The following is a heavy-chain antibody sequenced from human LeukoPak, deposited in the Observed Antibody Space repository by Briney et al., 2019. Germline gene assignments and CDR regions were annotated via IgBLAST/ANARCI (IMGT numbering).Heavy chain of an antibody. CDR2: IKTETDGGTT. J-gene: IGHJ4*02. CDR1: GFTFSSYA. Sequence: GGSLRLSCAASGFTFSSYAMTWVRQAPGKGLEWVAQIKTETDGGTTDYAAPVKGRFTISRDGSKNMVFLQMNSLKTDDTALYYCTWSGLKIESWGQGTLVTVSS. CDR3: TWSGLKIES. V-gene: IGHV3-15*01. D-gene: IGHD3-3*01.